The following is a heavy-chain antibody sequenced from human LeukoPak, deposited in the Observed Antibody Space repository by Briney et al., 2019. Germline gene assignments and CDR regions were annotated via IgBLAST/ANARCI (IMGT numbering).Heavy chain of an antibody. CDR3: VRLLAYNSGGEAFDH. CDR2: IRYDGSNK. D-gene: IGHD1-20*01. Sequence: GGSLRLSCAASGFTFSSYGMHWVRQAPGKGLEWVAFIRYDGSNKYYADSVKGRFTISRDNSKNTLYLQIHSLRAEDTAVYYCVRLLAYNSGGEAFDHWGQGTLVTVSS. CDR1: GFTFSSYG. J-gene: IGHJ4*02. V-gene: IGHV3-30*02.